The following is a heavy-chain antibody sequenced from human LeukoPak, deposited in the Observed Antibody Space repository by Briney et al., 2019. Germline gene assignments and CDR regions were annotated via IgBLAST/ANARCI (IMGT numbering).Heavy chain of an antibody. V-gene: IGHV3-33*01. CDR1: GFILSTHG. D-gene: IGHD1-26*01. J-gene: IGHJ4*02. CDR2: MWYDGSRE. Sequence: GGSLRLSCAASGFILSTHGMHWVRQAPGKGLEWVAGMWYDGSREDYADSVKGRFTISRDMSKNTLNLQMNSLRVEDTAMFYCARDLSFGSLDFRGQGTLVSVSS. CDR3: ARDLSFGSLDF.